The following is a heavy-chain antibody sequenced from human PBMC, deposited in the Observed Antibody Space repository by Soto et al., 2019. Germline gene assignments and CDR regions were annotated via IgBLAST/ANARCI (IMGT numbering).Heavy chain of an antibody. J-gene: IGHJ5*01. CDR1: GFTFSSYE. CDR2: ISSSGSRI. CDR3: ASSVLHCAPGTTDS. D-gene: IGHD2-15*01. V-gene: IGHV3-48*03. Sequence: GGSLRLSCGASGFTFSSYEMTWVRQAPGKGLEWVSYISSSGSRIYYTDSVKGRFTISRDNAKNSLYLQMNSLRAEDTAVYYCASSVLHCAPGTTDSCGPGPL.